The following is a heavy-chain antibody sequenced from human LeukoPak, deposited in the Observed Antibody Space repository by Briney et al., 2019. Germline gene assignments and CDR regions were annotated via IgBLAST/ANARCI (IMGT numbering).Heavy chain of an antibody. Sequence: PSETLSLTCTVSGGSISSYYWSWIRQPPGKGLEWIGYIYYSGSTNYNPSLKSRVTISVDTSKNQFSLKLSSVTAADTAVYYCARRQWLGPFGYWYFDLWGRGTLVTVSS. CDR2: IYYSGST. D-gene: IGHD6-19*01. J-gene: IGHJ2*01. CDR1: GGSISSYY. V-gene: IGHV4-59*12. CDR3: ARRQWLGPFGYWYFDL.